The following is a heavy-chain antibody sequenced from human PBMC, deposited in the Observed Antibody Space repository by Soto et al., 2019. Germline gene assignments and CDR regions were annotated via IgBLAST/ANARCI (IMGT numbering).Heavy chain of an antibody. Sequence: PGGSLRLSCAASGFTFSSYAMSWVRQAPGKGLEWVSAISGSGGSTYYADSVKGRFTISRDNSRNTLYLQMNSLRADDTAVYYCAKVPRYCSGGSCYGGYFDYWGQGTLVTVSS. J-gene: IGHJ4*02. CDR3: AKVPRYCSGGSCYGGYFDY. CDR2: ISGSGGST. V-gene: IGHV3-23*01. D-gene: IGHD2-15*01. CDR1: GFTFSSYA.